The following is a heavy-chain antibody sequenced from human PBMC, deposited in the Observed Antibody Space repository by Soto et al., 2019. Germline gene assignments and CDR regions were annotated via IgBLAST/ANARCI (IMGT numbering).Heavy chain of an antibody. CDR2: ISGSGGST. J-gene: IGHJ4*02. D-gene: IGHD3-10*02. CDR1: GFTFSSYA. V-gene: IGHV3-23*01. Sequence: GGSLRLSCAASGFTFSSYAMSWVRQAPGKGLEWVSAISGSGGSTYYADSVKGRFTISRDNSKNTLYLQMNSLRAEDTAVYYCAKDGVRGVIITCTDYWGQGTLVTVSS. CDR3: AKDGVRGVIITCTDY.